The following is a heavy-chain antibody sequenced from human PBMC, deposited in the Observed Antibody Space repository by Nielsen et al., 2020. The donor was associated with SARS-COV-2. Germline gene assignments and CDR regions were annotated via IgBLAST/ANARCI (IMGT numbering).Heavy chain of an antibody. CDR2: IFYSGII. D-gene: IGHD3-22*01. J-gene: IGHJ5*02. Sequence: SETLSLTCTVSGDSIRSNGFYWGWIRQPPGKGLEWIGSIFYSGIIKYNPSLKSRVSISVDTSKNQFSLKLSSVTAADTAVYYCASDHYYDESDYHYDVGWFDPWGQGILVTVSS. CDR1: GDSIRSNGFY. CDR3: ASDHYYDESDYHYDVGWFDP. V-gene: IGHV4-39*01.